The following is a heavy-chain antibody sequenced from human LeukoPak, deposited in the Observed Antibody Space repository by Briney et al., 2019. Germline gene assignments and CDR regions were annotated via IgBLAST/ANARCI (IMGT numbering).Heavy chain of an antibody. CDR2: ISAYNGNT. Sequence: ASVKVSCKASGYTFTSYGISWVRQAPGQGLEWMGWISAYNGNTNYAQKLQGRVTMTRDTSISTAYMELSRLRSDDTAVYYCARDLCSGGSCYYFDYWGQGTLVTVSS. CDR1: GYTFTSYG. CDR3: ARDLCSGGSCYYFDY. D-gene: IGHD2-15*01. V-gene: IGHV1-18*01. J-gene: IGHJ4*02.